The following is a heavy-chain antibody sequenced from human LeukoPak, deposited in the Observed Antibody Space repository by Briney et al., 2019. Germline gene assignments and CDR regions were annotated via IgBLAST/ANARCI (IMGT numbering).Heavy chain of an antibody. V-gene: IGHV3-23*01. CDR2: ISGSGSRGSGITGGNT. D-gene: IGHD6-13*01. J-gene: IGHJ4*02. CDR3: AKGRCGDSSCWYFDA. CDR1: GFNFKLSA. Sequence: GGSLRLSCAASGFNFKLSAMSWGRQAPGKGLEWVALISGSGSRGSGITGGNTYYADSVKGRFSISRDDSQNTVYLQMKSLRVEDTATYFCAKGRCGDSSCWYFDAWAKGTRVTVSP.